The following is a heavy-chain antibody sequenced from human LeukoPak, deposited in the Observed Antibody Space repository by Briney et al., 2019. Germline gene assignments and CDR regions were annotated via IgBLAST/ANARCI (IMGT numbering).Heavy chain of an antibody. D-gene: IGHD6-19*01. CDR2: ISWNSGSI. V-gene: IGHV3-9*01. Sequence: PGRSLRLSCAASGFTFDDYAMHWVRQAPGKGLEWVSGISWNSGSIGYADSVKGRFTISRDNAKNSLYLQMNSLRAEDTALYYCAKELRVAGDYYYGMDVWGQGTTVTVSS. CDR1: GFTFDDYA. CDR3: AKELRVAGDYYYGMDV. J-gene: IGHJ6*02.